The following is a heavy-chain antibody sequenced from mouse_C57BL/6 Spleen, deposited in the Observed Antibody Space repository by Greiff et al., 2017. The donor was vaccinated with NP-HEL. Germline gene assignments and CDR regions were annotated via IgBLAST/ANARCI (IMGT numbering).Heavy chain of an antibody. D-gene: IGHD2-4*01. V-gene: IGHV1-69*01. Sequence: QVQLQQSGAELVMPGASVKLSCKASGYTFTSYWMHWVKQRPGQGLEWIGEIDPSDSYTNYNQKFKGKSTLTVDKSSSTAYMQLSSLTSEDSAVYYCARRDYDAFDYWGQGTTLTVSS. CDR3: ARRDYDAFDY. CDR1: GYTFTSYW. J-gene: IGHJ2*01. CDR2: IDPSDSYT.